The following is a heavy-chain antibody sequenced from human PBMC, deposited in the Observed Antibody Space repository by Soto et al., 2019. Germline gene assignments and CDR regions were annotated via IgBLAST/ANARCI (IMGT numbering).Heavy chain of an antibody. CDR1: GGTFSSYA. Sequence: GASVKVSCKASGGTFSSYAISWVRQAPGQGLEWMGGIIPIFGTANYAQKFQGRVTITADESTSTAYMELSSLRSEDTAVYYCASYTVGATSPRRNFDYWGQGTLVTVSS. J-gene: IGHJ4*02. CDR2: IIPIFGTA. V-gene: IGHV1-69*13. CDR3: ASYTVGATSPRRNFDY. D-gene: IGHD1-26*01.